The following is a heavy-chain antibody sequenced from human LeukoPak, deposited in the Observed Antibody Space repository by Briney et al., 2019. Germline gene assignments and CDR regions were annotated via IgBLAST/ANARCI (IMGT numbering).Heavy chain of an antibody. CDR2: INAGNGNT. J-gene: IGHJ5*02. CDR1: GYTFTNYP. Sequence: ASVKVSCKASGYTFTNYPMHWVRQAPGQRLEWMGWINAGNGNTRYSQEFQGRVTITRDTSARTVYMELSSLRSEDTAVYYCARDNSVRDEAWWFNPWGQGTLVTVSS. V-gene: IGHV1-3*03. CDR3: ARDNSVRDEAWWFNP. D-gene: IGHD5-24*01.